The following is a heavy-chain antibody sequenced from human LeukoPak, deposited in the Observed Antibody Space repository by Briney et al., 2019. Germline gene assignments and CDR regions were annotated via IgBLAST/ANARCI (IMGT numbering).Heavy chain of an antibody. CDR2: ISGSGGST. Sequence: GGSLRLSCAASGFTFSSYAMSWVRQAPGKGLEWVSAISGSGGSTYYADSVKSRFTISRDNSKNTLYLQMNSLRAEDTAVYYCAKDGVYGDYPPDYWGQGTLVTVSS. D-gene: IGHD4-17*01. J-gene: IGHJ4*02. CDR3: AKDGVYGDYPPDY. V-gene: IGHV3-23*01. CDR1: GFTFSSYA.